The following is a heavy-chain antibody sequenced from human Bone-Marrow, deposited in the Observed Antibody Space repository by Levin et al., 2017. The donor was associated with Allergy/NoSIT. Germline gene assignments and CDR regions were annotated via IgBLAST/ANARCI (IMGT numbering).Heavy chain of an antibody. D-gene: IGHD4-23*01. CDR3: TRDNRMPVGGTGWFDP. J-gene: IGHJ5*02. Sequence: ASVKVSCKTSGYVFATHYMHWVRQAPRQGLEWMGLIDPCGGATTYAQNFQGRVTVTRDASTATVYLELTNLTSEDTGIYYCTRDNRMPVGGTGWFDPWGQGTLVTVFS. CDR2: IDPCGGAT. CDR1: GYVFATHY. V-gene: IGHV1-46*03.